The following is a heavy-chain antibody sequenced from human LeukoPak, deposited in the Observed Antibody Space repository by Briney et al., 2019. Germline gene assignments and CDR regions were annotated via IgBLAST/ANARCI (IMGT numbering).Heavy chain of an antibody. CDR1: GFTFSSYA. D-gene: IGHD6-13*01. V-gene: IGHV3-23*01. CDR3: AKGRRTSWYAEET. Sequence: PGGSLRLSCAASGFTFSSYAMTWVRQATGKGLEGGSGISGSGGSKHYADSVKGRFTISRDNSKNTLYLQMNSLRAEDTALYYCAKGRRTSWYAEETWGQGTLVTVSS. CDR2: ISGSGGSK. J-gene: IGHJ5*02.